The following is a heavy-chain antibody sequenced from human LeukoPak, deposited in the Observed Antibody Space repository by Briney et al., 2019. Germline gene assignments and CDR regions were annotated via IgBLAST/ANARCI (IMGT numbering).Heavy chain of an antibody. D-gene: IGHD5-24*01. CDR2: INQSGST. V-gene: IGHV4-34*01. Sequence: PSETLSLTYAVYGGSFSGYYWSWLRQPPGKGLEWIGEINQSGSTNYNPSLKSRVTISVDTSKNQFSLKLSSVTAADTAVYYCARGRDGYNLWGQGTLVTVSS. CDR3: ARGRDGYNL. CDR1: GGSFSGYY. J-gene: IGHJ5*02.